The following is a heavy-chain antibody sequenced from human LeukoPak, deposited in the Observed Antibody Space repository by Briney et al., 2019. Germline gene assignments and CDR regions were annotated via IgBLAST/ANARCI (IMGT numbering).Heavy chain of an antibody. CDR3: AKSLEGLAAAEGY. V-gene: IGHV3-23*01. D-gene: IGHD6-13*01. CDR2: ISGSGTDT. Sequence: PGGSLRLSCAASGFTFSSCDMSWVRQAPGKGLEWVSAISGSGTDTYYADSVKGRFTISRDNSKNTLYLQMNSLRAEDTAVYYCAKSLEGLAAAEGYWGQGTLVTVSS. J-gene: IGHJ4*02. CDR1: GFTFSSCD.